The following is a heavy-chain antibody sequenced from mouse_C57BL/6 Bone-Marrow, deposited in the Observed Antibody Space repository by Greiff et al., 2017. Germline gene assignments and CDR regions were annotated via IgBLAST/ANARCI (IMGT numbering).Heavy chain of an antibody. J-gene: IGHJ3*01. CDR2: ISSGGSYT. V-gene: IGHV5-6*02. CDR3: ARQGIYYYGSSYDWVAY. CDR1: GFTFSSYG. Sequence: EVKLVESGGDLVKPGGSLKLSCAASGFTFSSYGMSWVRQTPDKRLEWVATISSGGSYTYYPDSVKGRFTISRDNAKNTLYLQMSSLKSEDTAMYYCARQGIYYYGSSYDWVAYWGQGTLGTVSA. D-gene: IGHD1-1*01.